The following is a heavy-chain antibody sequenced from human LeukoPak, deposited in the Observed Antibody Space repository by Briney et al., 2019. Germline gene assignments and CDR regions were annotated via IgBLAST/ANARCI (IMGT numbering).Heavy chain of an antibody. CDR2: ISYDGSNK. D-gene: IGHD2-2*01. V-gene: IGHV3-30-3*01. J-gene: IGHJ4*02. CDR3: ARAAGLGYCSSTTCSTPGY. Sequence: PGGSLRLSCAASGFTFSSYAMHWVRQAPGKGLEWVAVISYDGSNKYYADSVKGRFTISRDNSKNTLYLQMNSLRTEDTAVYYCARAAGLGYCSSTTCSTPGYWGQGTLVTVSS. CDR1: GFTFSSYA.